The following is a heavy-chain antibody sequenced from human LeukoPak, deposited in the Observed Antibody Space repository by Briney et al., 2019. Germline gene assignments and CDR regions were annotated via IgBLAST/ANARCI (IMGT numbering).Heavy chain of an antibody. CDR2: IKKDGSEK. Sequence: GGSLRLSCAASGFTFSSYWMSWVRQAPGKGLEWVANIKKDGSEKYYVDSVKGRFTISRDNAKNSLYLQMNSLRAEDTAVYYCARDLYRIVVVPHYFDYWGQGTLVTVSS. J-gene: IGHJ4*02. CDR1: GFTFSSYW. V-gene: IGHV3-7*01. D-gene: IGHD3-22*01. CDR3: ARDLYRIVVVPHYFDY.